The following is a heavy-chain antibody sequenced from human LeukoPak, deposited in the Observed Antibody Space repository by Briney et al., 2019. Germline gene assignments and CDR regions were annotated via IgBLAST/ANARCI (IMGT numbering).Heavy chain of an antibody. CDR2: ISSSGSSI. D-gene: IGHD3-22*01. J-gene: IGHJ5*02. Sequence: GGSLRLSCAASGFTFSSYEMNWVRQAPGKGLEWVSYISSSGSSIYYADSVKGRFTISRDNAKKSLYLQMNNLRAEDTAVYYCARDRDSSPTAWFDPWGQGTLVTVSS. CDR1: GFTFSSYE. V-gene: IGHV3-48*03. CDR3: ARDRDSSPTAWFDP.